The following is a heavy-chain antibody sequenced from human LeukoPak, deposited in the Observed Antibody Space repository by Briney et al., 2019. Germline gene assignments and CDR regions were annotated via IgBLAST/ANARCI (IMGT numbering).Heavy chain of an antibody. Sequence: ASVKVSCKASGYTFTGYYMHWVRQAPGQGLEWMGWINPNSGGTNYAQKFQGRVTMTRDTSISTAYMELSRLRSDDTAVYYCAIPNYHDSSGYYHDAFDIWGQGTMVTVSS. D-gene: IGHD3-22*01. CDR2: INPNSGGT. CDR3: AIPNYHDSSGYYHDAFDI. CDR1: GYTFTGYY. J-gene: IGHJ3*02. V-gene: IGHV1-2*02.